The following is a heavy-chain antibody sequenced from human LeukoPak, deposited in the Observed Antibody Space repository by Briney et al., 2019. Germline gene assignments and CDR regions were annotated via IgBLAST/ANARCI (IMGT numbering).Heavy chain of an antibody. V-gene: IGHV3-23*01. D-gene: IGHD3-10*01. CDR1: GFSFSISG. Sequence: AGGTLRLSCAASGFSFSISGMSWVRQAPGKGRHWLSAISANVINTYYADSVKGRFTISRDNSKNTLYLHMHSLRADDTALYYCAKDLHGAFDYWGQGILVTVSS. CDR3: AKDLHGAFDY. CDR2: ISANVINT. J-gene: IGHJ4*02.